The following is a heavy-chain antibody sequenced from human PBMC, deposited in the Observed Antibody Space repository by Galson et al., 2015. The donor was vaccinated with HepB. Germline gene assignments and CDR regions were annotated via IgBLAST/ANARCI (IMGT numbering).Heavy chain of an antibody. CDR3: AKNARQGAAFYDF. Sequence: SLRLSCAASGFTFSTYAMTWVRQPPGKGLEWVSAISGDGVYTYDTDSVKGRFTISRDNSKNTLYLRMNSLRAEDTAVYFCAKNARQGAAFYDFWGQGTLVTVSS. J-gene: IGHJ4*02. CDR2: ISGDGVYT. CDR1: GFTFSTYA. V-gene: IGHV3-23*01. D-gene: IGHD2/OR15-2a*01.